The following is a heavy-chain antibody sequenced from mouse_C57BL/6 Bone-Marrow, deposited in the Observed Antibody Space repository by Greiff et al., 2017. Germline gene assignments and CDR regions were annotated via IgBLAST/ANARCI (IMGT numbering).Heavy chain of an antibody. V-gene: IGHV5-9-1*02. CDR2: ISSGGDYI. Sequence: EVKLVESGEGLVKPGGSLKLSCAASGFTFSSYAMSWVRQTPEKRLEWVAYISSGGDYIYYADTVKGRFTISRDNARNTLYLQMSSLKSEDTAMYYCTRDDDYAFAYWGQGTLVTVSA. CDR3: TRDDDYAFAY. CDR1: GFTFSSYA. D-gene: IGHD2-4*01. J-gene: IGHJ3*01.